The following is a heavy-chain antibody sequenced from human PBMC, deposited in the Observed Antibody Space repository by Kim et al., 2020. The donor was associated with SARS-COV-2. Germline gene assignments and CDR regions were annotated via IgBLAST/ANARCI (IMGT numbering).Heavy chain of an antibody. Sequence: GGSLRLSCTASGITFSSYWMNWVRQAPGKGLVWVARINSNGRSTGYAGAVQGRFTISRDNVKNTVFLQMNSLRAEDTGVYYCARADTMIAYAFDIWGQGT. CDR1: GITFSSYW. J-gene: IGHJ3*02. CDR2: INSNGRST. V-gene: IGHV3-74*01. CDR3: ARADTMIAYAFDI. D-gene: IGHD3-22*01.